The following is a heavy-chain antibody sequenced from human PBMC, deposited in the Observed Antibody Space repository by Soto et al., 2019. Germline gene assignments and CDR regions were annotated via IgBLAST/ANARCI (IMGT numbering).Heavy chain of an antibody. CDR3: ARAKTTVTTFDY. Sequence: QLQLQESGSGLVKPSQTLSLTCAVSGGSISSGGYSWSWIRQPPGKGLECIGYIYHSGSTYYNSSLKSRVTMSVDRSKNQFSLKLSSVTAADTAVYYCARAKTTVTTFDYWGQGTLVTVSS. J-gene: IGHJ4*02. V-gene: IGHV4-30-2*01. D-gene: IGHD4-17*01. CDR1: GGSISSGGYS. CDR2: IYHSGST.